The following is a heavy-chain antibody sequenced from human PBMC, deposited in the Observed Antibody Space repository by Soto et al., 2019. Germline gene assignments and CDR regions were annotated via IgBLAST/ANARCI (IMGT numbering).Heavy chain of an antibody. V-gene: IGHV3-30*03. Sequence: QVELVESGGGVVQPGRSLRVSCAVSGFSSSRYFMHWVRQAPGKGLEWVALILYDEGDTYYADSVKGRFTISRDNSENTVYLQMNSLRPEDTAVYYCARETRNGGTGLDFWGQGTLVTVSS. CDR2: ILYDEGDT. CDR1: GFSSSRYF. D-gene: IGHD2-8*01. J-gene: IGHJ4*02. CDR3: ARETRNGGTGLDF.